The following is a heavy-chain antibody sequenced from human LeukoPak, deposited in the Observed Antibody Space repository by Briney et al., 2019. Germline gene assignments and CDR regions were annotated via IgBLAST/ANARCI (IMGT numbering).Heavy chain of an antibody. CDR1: GFSFYTYS. J-gene: IGHJ4*02. Sequence: GGSLRLSCAASGFSFYTYSMDWVRQAPGKGLEWVSYISSSTTTMLYADSVKGRFTISRDNAKNSLYLQMDSLRAEDTAVYYCARGRHYYDSSVNRGADYWGQGTLVTVSS. CDR3: ARGRHYYDSSVNRGADY. V-gene: IGHV3-48*01. D-gene: IGHD3-22*01. CDR2: ISSSTTTM.